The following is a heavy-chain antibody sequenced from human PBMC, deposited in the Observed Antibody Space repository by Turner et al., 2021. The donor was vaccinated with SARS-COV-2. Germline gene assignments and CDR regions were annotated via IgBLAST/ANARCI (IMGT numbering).Heavy chain of an antibody. CDR3: ARHPLNYDFWSGYYYYGMDV. CDR1: GDSISSYY. D-gene: IGHD3-3*01. V-gene: IGHV4-59*08. J-gene: IGHJ6*02. CDR2: IYYSGST. Sequence: QVQLQESGPGLVKPSETLSLTCTVSGDSISSYYWSWIRQPPGKGLEWIGYIYYSGSTNYNPSLKSRVTISVDTSKNQFSLKLSSVTAADTAVYYCARHPLNYDFWSGYYYYGMDVWGQGTTVTVSS.